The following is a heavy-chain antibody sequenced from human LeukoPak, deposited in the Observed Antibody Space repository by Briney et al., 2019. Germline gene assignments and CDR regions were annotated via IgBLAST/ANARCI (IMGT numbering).Heavy chain of an antibody. Sequence: PGGSLRLSCTTSGFSFSKYAMSWVRQAPGKGLEWLSGISGSGGTTFYADSVKGRLALSRDNSKSTLYLQINNLSAEDAAVYYCAKDWHGSGYSYFDYWGQGTQVAVSS. J-gene: IGHJ4*02. D-gene: IGHD3-22*01. CDR2: ISGSGGTT. CDR1: GFSFSKYA. V-gene: IGHV3-23*01. CDR3: AKDWHGSGYSYFDY.